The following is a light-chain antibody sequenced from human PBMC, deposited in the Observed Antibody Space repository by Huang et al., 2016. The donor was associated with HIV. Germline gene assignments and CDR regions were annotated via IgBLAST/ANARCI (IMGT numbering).Light chain of an antibody. CDR3: QQSYRIPRT. CDR2: GAS. CDR1: QSVDKY. Sequence: DIQMTQSPSSLSAFVGDRVIITCRAGQSVDKYLNWYQQMPGRAPKLLSYGASSVQGGVSSRFSGSGSGTDFTLTSKSLQPEDAATYFCQQSYRIPRTLGQGTLLEI. J-gene: IGKJ2*01. V-gene: IGKV1-39*01.